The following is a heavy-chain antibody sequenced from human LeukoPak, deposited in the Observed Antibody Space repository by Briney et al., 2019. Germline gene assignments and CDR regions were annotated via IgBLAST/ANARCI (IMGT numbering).Heavy chain of an antibody. CDR2: IIPIFGTA. Sequence: SVKVSCKASGGTFSSYAISWVRQAPGQGLEWMGGIIPIFGTANYSQKFQGRVTITTDESTSTAYMELSSLRSEDTAVYYCARACPDILTGDATHNLFDPWGQGTLATVSS. J-gene: IGHJ5*02. CDR3: ARACPDILTGDATHNLFDP. D-gene: IGHD3-9*01. CDR1: GGTFSSYA. V-gene: IGHV1-69*05.